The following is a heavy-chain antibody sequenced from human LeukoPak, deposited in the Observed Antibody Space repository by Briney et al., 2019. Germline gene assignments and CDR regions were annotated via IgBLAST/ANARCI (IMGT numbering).Heavy chain of an antibody. D-gene: IGHD4-23*01. CDR2: IITSGTTK. CDR1: GFTFSSYE. Sequence: GGSLRLSCAASGFTFSSYEMNWVRQAPGKGLEWVSYIITSGTTKYYADAVRGRFTISRDNAKNSLYLQMNSLRAEDTAVYYCARDYGGNSDAFDIWGQGTMVTVSS. J-gene: IGHJ3*02. V-gene: IGHV3-48*03. CDR3: ARDYGGNSDAFDI.